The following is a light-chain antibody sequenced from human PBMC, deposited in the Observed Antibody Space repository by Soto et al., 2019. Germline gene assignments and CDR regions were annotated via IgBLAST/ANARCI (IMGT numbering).Light chain of an antibody. Sequence: ELVMTQSPATLSVSPGERATLSCRASQSISIHLAWYQQKPGQAPRLLIYGASTRDTGTPARFSGSGSGTEFTLTISSLQSEDVAVYYCQQYNNWPSWKFGQGTKVEIK. CDR1: QSISIH. V-gene: IGKV3-15*01. CDR2: GAS. J-gene: IGKJ1*01. CDR3: QQYNNWPSWK.